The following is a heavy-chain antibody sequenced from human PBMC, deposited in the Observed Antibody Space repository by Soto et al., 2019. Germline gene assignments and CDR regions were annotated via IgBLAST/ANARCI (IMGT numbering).Heavy chain of an antibody. D-gene: IGHD3-9*01. CDR2: ISSSSSYI. CDR3: ARDPYDILTGQPPYYYYYGMDV. J-gene: IGHJ6*02. Sequence: PGVPLRVSCAASGFTFGSYSMNWVRQAPGKGLEWVSSISSSSSYIYYADSVKGRFTISRDNAKNSLYLQMNSLRAEDTAVYYCARDPYDILTGQPPYYYYYGMDVWGQGTTVTVSS. CDR1: GFTFGSYS. V-gene: IGHV3-21*01.